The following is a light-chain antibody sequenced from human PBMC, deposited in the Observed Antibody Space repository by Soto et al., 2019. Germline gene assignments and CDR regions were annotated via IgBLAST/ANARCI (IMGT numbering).Light chain of an antibody. J-gene: IGKJ1*01. CDR1: VSISTN. CDR3: QQYNSWPWT. CDR2: TAS. Sequence: EIMMTQSPDTLSVSPGERATLSCRASVSISTNLAWYQQKPGQPPRLLIYTASSRATAIPARFSGSGSGTEFTLTISSLESEDFAVYHCQQYNSWPWTFGQGTQVEIK. V-gene: IGKV3D-15*01.